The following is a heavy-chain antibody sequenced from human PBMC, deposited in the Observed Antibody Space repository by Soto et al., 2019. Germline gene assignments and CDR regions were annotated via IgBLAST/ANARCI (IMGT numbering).Heavy chain of an antibody. J-gene: IGHJ5*02. CDR3: ARVVPGAEAWFGP. D-gene: IGHD2-2*01. Sequence: XSVQVSLKTSGYTFSNYGITWVRQAPGQPLEWLGWISLYSDGTNYAQKFQGRVSMTTDTSTTTAYMELRSLRSDDTAVYYCARVVPGAEAWFGPWGQGTLVTVSS. CDR2: ISLYSDGT. CDR1: GYTFSNYG. V-gene: IGHV1-18*01.